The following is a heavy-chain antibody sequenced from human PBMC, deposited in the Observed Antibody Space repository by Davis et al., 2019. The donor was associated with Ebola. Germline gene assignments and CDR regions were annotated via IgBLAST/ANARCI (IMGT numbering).Heavy chain of an antibody. CDR2: ISSSSSYI. V-gene: IGHV3-21*01. Sequence: GGSLRLSCAASGFTFSSYSMNWVRQAPGKGLEWVSSISSSSSYIYYADSVKGRFTISRDNAKNSLYLQMNSLRAEDTAVYYCAREHRRFVDTAMVLGGMDVWGQGTTVTVSS. CDR3: AREHRRFVDTAMVLGGMDV. CDR1: GFTFSSYS. D-gene: IGHD5-18*01. J-gene: IGHJ6*02.